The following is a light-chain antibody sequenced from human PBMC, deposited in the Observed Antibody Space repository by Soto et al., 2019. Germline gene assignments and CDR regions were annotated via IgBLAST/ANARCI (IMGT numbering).Light chain of an antibody. J-gene: IGKJ1*01. CDR3: QQSYSTTWT. Sequence: DIQMTQSPSSLSASVGDSVTITCRASQGISTYLNWYQHKPGKAPKXLISAASSLQSGVPSRFSANGSETAGNINLRSLPPKDCTTYAGQQSYSTTWTFGRGTKVEI. V-gene: IGKV1-39*01. CDR2: AAS. CDR1: QGISTY.